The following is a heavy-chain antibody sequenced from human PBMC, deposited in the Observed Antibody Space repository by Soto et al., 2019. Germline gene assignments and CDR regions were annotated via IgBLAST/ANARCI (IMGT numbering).Heavy chain of an antibody. Sequence: SETLSLTCTVSGGSVSSGSYYWSWIRQPPGKGLEWIGYIYYSGNTNYNPSLKSRVTISVDTSKNQFSLKLSSVTAADTAVYYCASAHYDSWSGYFRSGGWFDPWGQGTLVTVSS. J-gene: IGHJ5*02. V-gene: IGHV4-61*01. CDR1: GGSVSSGSYY. CDR2: IYYSGNT. D-gene: IGHD3-3*01. CDR3: ASAHYDSWSGYFRSGGWFDP.